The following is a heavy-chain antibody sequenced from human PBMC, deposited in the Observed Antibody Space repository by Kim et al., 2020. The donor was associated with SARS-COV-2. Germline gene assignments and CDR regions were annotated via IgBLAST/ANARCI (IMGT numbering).Heavy chain of an antibody. V-gene: IGHV4-31*03. CDR1: GGSISSGGYY. Sequence: SETLSLTCTVSGGSISSGGYYWSWIRQHPGKGLEWIGYIYYSGSTYYNPSLKSRVTISVDTSKNQFSLKLSSVTAADTAVYYCATQTYSNYFDYWGQGTLVTVSS. J-gene: IGHJ4*02. D-gene: IGHD4-4*01. CDR3: ATQTYSNYFDY. CDR2: IYYSGST.